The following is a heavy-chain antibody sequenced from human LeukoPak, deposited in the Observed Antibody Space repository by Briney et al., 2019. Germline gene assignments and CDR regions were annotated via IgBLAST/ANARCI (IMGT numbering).Heavy chain of an antibody. Sequence: SETLSLTCTVSGDSINVYSWNWIRQSPGKGLEWIAYMYYSGTTNYNPSLENRVAISLDTSNNQFSLKLSSVTAADTAVYYCARKGDVWGKGTTVTVSS. CDR2: MYYSGTT. CDR3: ARKGDV. V-gene: IGHV4-59*08. J-gene: IGHJ6*04. CDR1: GDSINVYS.